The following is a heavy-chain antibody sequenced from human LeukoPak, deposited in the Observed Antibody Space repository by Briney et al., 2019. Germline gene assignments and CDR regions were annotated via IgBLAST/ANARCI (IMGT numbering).Heavy chain of an antibody. CDR1: GYTLTELS. J-gene: IGHJ5*02. CDR2: FDPEDGET. D-gene: IGHD1-26*01. V-gene: IGHV1-24*01. CDR3: ANRVRGGQWELLWFDP. Sequence: ASVKVSCKVSGYTLTELSMHWVRQAPGKGLEWMGGFDPEDGETIYAQKFQGRVTMTGDTSTDTAYMELSSLRSEDTAVYYCANRVRGGQWELLWFDPWGQGTLVTVSS.